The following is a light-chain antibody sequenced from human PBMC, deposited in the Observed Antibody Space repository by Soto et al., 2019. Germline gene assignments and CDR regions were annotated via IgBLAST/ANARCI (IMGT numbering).Light chain of an antibody. Sequence: DIQMSQSASTLSASVGDRFTITCRASQSISSWLAGYQQKPGKAPKLLIYDASSLESGVPSRFSGSGSGTEFTLTISSLKPDDFATYYCQQYQSYSRTFGQGTKV. V-gene: IGKV1-5*01. J-gene: IGKJ1*01. CDR3: QQYQSYSRT. CDR1: QSISSW. CDR2: DAS.